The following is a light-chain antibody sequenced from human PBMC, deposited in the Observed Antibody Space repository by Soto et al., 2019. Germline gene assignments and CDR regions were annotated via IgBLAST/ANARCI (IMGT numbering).Light chain of an antibody. J-gene: IGLJ3*02. CDR3: QTWGTGLAWV. CDR2: LNSDGSH. CDR1: SGHSSYA. V-gene: IGLV4-69*01. Sequence: QPVLTQSPSASASLGASVKLTCTLSSGHSSYAIAWHQQQPEKGPRYLMKLNSDGSHSKGDGIPDRFSGSSSGAERYLTISSLQYEDEADYYCQTWGTGLAWVFGGGTKLTVL.